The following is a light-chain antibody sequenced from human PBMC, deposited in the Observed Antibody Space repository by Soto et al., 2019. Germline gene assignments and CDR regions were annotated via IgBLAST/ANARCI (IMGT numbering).Light chain of an antibody. J-gene: IGLJ3*02. CDR1: SSDVGGYNY. CDR2: EVT. Sequence: QSALTQPPSASGSPGQSVTISCTGTSSDVGGYNYVSWYQQYPGRAPKLMIYEVTKRPSGVPDRFSGSKSGNTASLTVSGLQADDEADYYCRSYAASNNFYFVFGGGTKLTVL. V-gene: IGLV2-8*01. CDR3: RSYAASNNFYFV.